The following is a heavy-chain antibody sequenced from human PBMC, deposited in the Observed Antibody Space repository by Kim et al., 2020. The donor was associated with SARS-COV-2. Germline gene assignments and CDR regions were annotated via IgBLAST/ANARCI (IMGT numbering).Heavy chain of an antibody. CDR2: VSPDCTST. V-gene: IGHV3-74*01. D-gene: IGHD6-19*01. CDR1: GFTFSSYW. J-gene: IGHJ4*02. Sequence: GGSLRLSCAASGFTFSSYWMHWVRQVPGEGLVWVSRVSPDCTSTSYADSVKGRFTISRDNAKNTLFLQMSSLRAEDSALFYCVKGTSGWPYWGQGPLVTVSS. CDR3: VKGTSGWPY.